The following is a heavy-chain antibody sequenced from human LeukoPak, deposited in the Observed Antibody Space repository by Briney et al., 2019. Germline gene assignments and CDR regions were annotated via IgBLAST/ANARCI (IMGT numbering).Heavy chain of an antibody. D-gene: IGHD4/OR15-4a*01. J-gene: IGHJ3*01. CDR2: ISGSGGST. CDR1: GFTFSSYA. V-gene: IGHV3-23*01. Sequence: GGSLRLSCAASGFTFSSYAMSWVRQAPGKGLEWVSAISGSGGSTYYADSVKGRFTISRDNSKNTLYLQMNSLRADDTAVYYCARDFDYGGNDNDAFDLWGQGTMVTVSS. CDR3: ARDFDYGGNDNDAFDL.